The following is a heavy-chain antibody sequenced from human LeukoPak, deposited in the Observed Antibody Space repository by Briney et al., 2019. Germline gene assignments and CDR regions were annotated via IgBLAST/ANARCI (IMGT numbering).Heavy chain of an antibody. CDR3: ARDRTAADTPTGP. CDR1: GFTLSSYW. V-gene: IGHV3-7*01. CDR2: IKQDGSEK. Sequence: GGSLRLSCAASGFTLSSYWMNWVRQAPGKGLEWVANIKQDGSEKNYVDSMKGRFTISRDNAKNSLYLQMSSLRVEDTAVYYCARDRTAADTPTGPRGQGTLVTVSS. J-gene: IGHJ5*02. D-gene: IGHD6-13*01.